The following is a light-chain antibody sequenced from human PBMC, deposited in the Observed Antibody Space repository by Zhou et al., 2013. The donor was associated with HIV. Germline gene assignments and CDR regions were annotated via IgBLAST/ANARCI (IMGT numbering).Light chain of an antibody. Sequence: QSVLTQPPSASGTPGQRVTISCSGSSSNIGSSNVYWYQQVSGTTPKFLIYRNDQRPSGVPDRFSVSKSGTSASLAISGLRSEDEGDYYCAAWDDSPRGYVFGTGTKVTVL. CDR3: AAWDDSPRGYV. V-gene: IGLV1-47*01. CDR2: RND. CDR1: SSNIGSSN. J-gene: IGLJ1*01.